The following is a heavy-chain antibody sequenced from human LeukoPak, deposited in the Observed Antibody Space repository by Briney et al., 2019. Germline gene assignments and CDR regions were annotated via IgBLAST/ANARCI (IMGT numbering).Heavy chain of an antibody. Sequence: GGSLRLSCAASGFTFSSYWMGWVRQAPGNGLEWVANINPDESHKYYVESVKGRFTISRDNAKNSLYLQMNSLRAEDTAVYFCARFTISTIVFDCWGQGTLVTVSS. J-gene: IGHJ4*02. CDR3: ARFTISTIVFDC. D-gene: IGHD3-22*01. V-gene: IGHV3-7*01. CDR1: GFTFSSYW. CDR2: INPDESHK.